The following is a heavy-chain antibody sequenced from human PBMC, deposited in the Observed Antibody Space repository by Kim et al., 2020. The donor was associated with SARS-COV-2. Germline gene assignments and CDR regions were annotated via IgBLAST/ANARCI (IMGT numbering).Heavy chain of an antibody. J-gene: IGHJ4*02. CDR3: NPEYDSSGYYSTVLDY. CDR1: GFTFSSYA. CDR2: ISGSGGST. V-gene: IGHV3-23*01. D-gene: IGHD3-22*01. Sequence: GGSLRLSCAASGFTFSSYAMSWVRQAPGKGLEWVSAISGSGGSTYYADSVKGRFTISRDNSKNTLYLQMNSLRAEDTAVYYCNPEYDSSGYYSTVLDYWGQGTLVTVSS.